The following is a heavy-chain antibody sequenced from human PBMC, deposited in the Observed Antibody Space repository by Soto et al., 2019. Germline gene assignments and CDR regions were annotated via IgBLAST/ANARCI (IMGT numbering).Heavy chain of an antibody. CDR3: ARVPWGPYYYDSSGYGIYFNY. CDR1: GGSISSGGYY. CDR2: IYYSGST. D-gene: IGHD3-22*01. Sequence: SETLSLTCTVSGGSISSGGYYWSWIRQHPGKGLEWIGYIYYSGSTYYNPSLKSRVTISVDTSKNQFSLKLSSVTAADTAVYYCARVPWGPYYYDSSGYGIYFNYWGQGTLVTVSS. J-gene: IGHJ4*02. V-gene: IGHV4-31*03.